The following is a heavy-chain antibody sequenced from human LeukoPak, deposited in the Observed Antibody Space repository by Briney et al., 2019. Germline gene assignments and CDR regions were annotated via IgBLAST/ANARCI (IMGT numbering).Heavy chain of an antibody. V-gene: IGHV3-23*01. CDR3: AKDRPVVTTSRARPDAFDI. Sequence: GGSLRLSCAASGFTFSSYAMSWVRQAPGKGLEWVSAISGSGGSTYYADSVKGRFTISIDNSKNTRYLQMNSLRAEDTAGYYCAKDRPVVTTSRARPDAFDIWGQETRVTVSS. D-gene: IGHD5-12*01. J-gene: IGHJ3*02. CDR2: ISGSGGST. CDR1: GFTFSSYA.